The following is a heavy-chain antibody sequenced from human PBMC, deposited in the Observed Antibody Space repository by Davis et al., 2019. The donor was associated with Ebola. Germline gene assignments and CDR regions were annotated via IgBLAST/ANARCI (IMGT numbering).Heavy chain of an antibody. CDR2: INPSGGST. J-gene: IGHJ5*02. Sequence: ASVKVSCKASGYTFTGYYMHWVRQAPGQGLEWMGIINPSGGSTSYAQKFQGRVTMTRDTSTSTVYMELSSLRSEDTAVYYCARAYDFWSGYARFDPWGQGTLVTVSS. V-gene: IGHV1-46*01. D-gene: IGHD3-3*01. CDR1: GYTFTGYY. CDR3: ARAYDFWSGYARFDP.